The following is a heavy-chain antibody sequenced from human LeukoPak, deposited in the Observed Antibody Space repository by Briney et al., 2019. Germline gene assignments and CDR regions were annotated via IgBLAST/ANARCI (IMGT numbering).Heavy chain of an antibody. D-gene: IGHD4-17*01. J-gene: IGHJ6*03. V-gene: IGHV3-48*03. CDR1: GFTFSSYE. Sequence: GGSLRLSCAASGFTFSSYEMNWVRQAPGKGLEWVSYISSSGSTIYYADSVKGRFTISRDNSKNTLYLQMNSLRAEDTAVYYCAKDSVKVTTVRRVPHYMDVWGKGTTVTISS. CDR3: AKDSVKVTTVRRVPHYMDV. CDR2: ISSSGSTI.